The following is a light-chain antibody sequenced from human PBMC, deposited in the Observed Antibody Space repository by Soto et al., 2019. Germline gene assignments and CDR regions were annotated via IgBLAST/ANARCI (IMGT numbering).Light chain of an antibody. J-gene: IGKJ4*01. Sequence: EIVLTQSPGTLSLSPGERATLSCRASQSVSSSYLAWYQQKPGQAPRLLIYGASSRATGVPDRFSGSGSGTDFTLTISRLEPDDFAVYYCQQYGSSPRLTFGGGTKVESK. CDR2: GAS. CDR3: QQYGSSPRLT. CDR1: QSVSSSY. V-gene: IGKV3-20*01.